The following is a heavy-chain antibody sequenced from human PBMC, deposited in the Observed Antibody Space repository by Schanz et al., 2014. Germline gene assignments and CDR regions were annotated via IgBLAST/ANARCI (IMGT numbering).Heavy chain of an antibody. CDR3: ARAQGAIRLYCGVDV. V-gene: IGHV3-23*01. CDR2: MIGSGSSV. J-gene: IGHJ6*02. Sequence: EVQLLESGGGFVQPGGSLRLSCAASGFTFSASAMHWVRQAPGKGLEWVSRMIGSGSSVFYADSVKGRFTISRDNSKSTLYLQMNSLRSDDAAVYYCARAQGAIRLYCGVDVWGQGTTVTVSS. CDR1: GFTFSASA. D-gene: IGHD2-21*01.